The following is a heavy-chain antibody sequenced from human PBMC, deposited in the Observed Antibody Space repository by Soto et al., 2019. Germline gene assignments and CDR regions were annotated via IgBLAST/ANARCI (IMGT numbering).Heavy chain of an antibody. CDR3: AREHITMVRGAVGMEV. V-gene: IGHV1-3*01. CDR1: GYANSIDP. Sequence: ASLNGDRKRSGYANSIDPGDRGSKKKEQRLEWMGWINAGNGNTKYSQKFQGRVTITRDTSASTAYMELSSLRSEDTAVYYCAREHITMVRGAVGMEVWGQGTTVIGFS. J-gene: IGHJ6*02. CDR2: INAGNGNT. D-gene: IGHD3-10*01.